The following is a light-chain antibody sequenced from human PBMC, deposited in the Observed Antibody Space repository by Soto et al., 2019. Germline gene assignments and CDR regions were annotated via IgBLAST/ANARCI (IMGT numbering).Light chain of an antibody. V-gene: IGKV3-20*01. J-gene: IGKJ1*01. Sequence: EMVLTQSPGTLVLSPGERATLSCRATESVSSNYLAWYQQKPGQAPRVLIYGASIRATGIPDRFSGSGSETDFTLTISRLEPEHFAVYYCQQYGTSPRTLGQGTKVDXK. CDR2: GAS. CDR3: QQYGTSPRT. CDR1: ESVSSNY.